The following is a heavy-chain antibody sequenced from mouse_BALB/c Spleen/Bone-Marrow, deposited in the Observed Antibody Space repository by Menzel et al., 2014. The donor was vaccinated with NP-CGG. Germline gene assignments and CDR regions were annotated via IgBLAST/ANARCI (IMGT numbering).Heavy chain of an antibody. D-gene: IGHD1-3*01. CDR2: ITYSGGT. CDR1: GYSITSDYA. Sequence: EVQLQQSGPGLVKPSQSLSPTCTVTGYSITSDYAWNWIRQFPGNKLEWMGHITYSGGTSCNPSLKSRISFTRDTSKNQFFLQLNSVTIEDTATYYCARSGNFFDYWGQGTTLTVSS. J-gene: IGHJ2*01. V-gene: IGHV3-2*02. CDR3: ARSGNFFDY.